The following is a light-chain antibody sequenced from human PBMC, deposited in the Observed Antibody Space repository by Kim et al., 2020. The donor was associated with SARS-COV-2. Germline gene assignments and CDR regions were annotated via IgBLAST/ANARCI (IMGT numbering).Light chain of an antibody. Sequence: SSELTQDPAVSVALGQTVTFTCRGDILRTYYATWYQQRPGQAPILVIYGRNTRPSGIPDRLSGSSSGNTASLTITGAQAEDEADYYCSSWDSSSYVVFGGGTQLTVL. V-gene: IGLV3-19*01. CDR3: SSWDSSSYVV. CDR2: GRN. CDR1: ILRTYY. J-gene: IGLJ2*01.